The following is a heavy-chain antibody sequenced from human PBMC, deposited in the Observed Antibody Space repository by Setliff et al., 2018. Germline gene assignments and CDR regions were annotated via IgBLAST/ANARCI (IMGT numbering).Heavy chain of an antibody. CDR1: GGSISSSIW. J-gene: IGHJ5*02. CDR3: ARGRYWFAPNWFDP. D-gene: IGHD2-21*01. V-gene: IGHV4-4*02. CDR2: IYHTGST. Sequence: SETLSLTCAVSGGSISSSIWWSWVRQAPGKGLEWIGEIYHTGSTNYNPSLKSRVNISVDKSKNQFSLKLSSVTAADTAVYYCARGRYWFAPNWFDPWGQGTLVTVSS.